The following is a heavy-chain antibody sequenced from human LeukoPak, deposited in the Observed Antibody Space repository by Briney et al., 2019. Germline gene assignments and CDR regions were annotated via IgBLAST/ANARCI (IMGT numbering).Heavy chain of an antibody. CDR1: EFSVGSNY. V-gene: IGHV3-66*01. J-gene: IGHJ4*02. CDR2: IYSGGST. Sequence: QAGGSLRLSCAASEFSVGSNYMTWVRQAPGKGLEWVSLIYSGGSTYYADSVKGRFTISRDNAKNSLYLQMNSLRADDTAVYYCARDLEEYQVRPVAGTHYFDYWGQGTQVTVST. D-gene: IGHD6-19*01. CDR3: ARDLEEYQVRPVAGTHYFDY.